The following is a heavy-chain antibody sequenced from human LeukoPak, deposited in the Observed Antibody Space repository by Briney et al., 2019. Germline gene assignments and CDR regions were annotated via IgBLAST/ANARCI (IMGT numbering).Heavy chain of an antibody. V-gene: IGHV4-4*07. CDR2: IYTSGST. D-gene: IGHD3-16*01. CDR1: GGSISNYY. Sequence: SETLSLTCIVSGGSISNYYWSWIRQPAGKGLEWIGRIYTSGSTNYNPSLKSRVTMSVDTSKNQFSLKLSSVTAADTAVYYCARDYTRIAGFDYWGQGTLVTVSS. CDR3: ARDYTRIAGFDY. J-gene: IGHJ4*02.